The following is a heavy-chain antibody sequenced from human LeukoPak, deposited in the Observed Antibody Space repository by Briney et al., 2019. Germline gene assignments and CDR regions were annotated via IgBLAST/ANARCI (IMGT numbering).Heavy chain of an antibody. CDR1: GGSISSHY. Sequence: SETLSLTCTVSGGSISSHYWSWIRRPPGKGLAWIGYIYYSGSTNYNPSLKSRVTMSVDTSKNQFSLKLSSVTAADTAMYYCARSLAAATYYFDYWGQGALVTVSS. D-gene: IGHD6-6*01. CDR2: IYYSGST. V-gene: IGHV4-59*11. CDR3: ARSLAAATYYFDY. J-gene: IGHJ4*02.